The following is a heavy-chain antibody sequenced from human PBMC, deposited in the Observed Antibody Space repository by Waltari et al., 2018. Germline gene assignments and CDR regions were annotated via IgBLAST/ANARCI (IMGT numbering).Heavy chain of an antibody. CDR2: ISSSSSTI. V-gene: IGHV3-48*01. Sequence: EVQLVESGGGLVQPGGSLRLSCAASGFTFSSYSMNWVRQAPGKGLEWVSYISSSSSTIYDADSVKGRFTISRDNAKNSLYLQMNSLRAEDTAVYYCARDRGMVRGVNPLYLDYWGQGTLVTVSS. D-gene: IGHD3-10*01. J-gene: IGHJ4*02. CDR1: GFTFSSYS. CDR3: ARDRGMVRGVNPLYLDY.